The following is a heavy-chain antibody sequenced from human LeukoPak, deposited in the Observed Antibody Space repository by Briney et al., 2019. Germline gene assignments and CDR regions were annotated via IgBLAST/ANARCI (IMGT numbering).Heavy chain of an antibody. CDR2: ISGSGGST. CDR3: AKGAMVRGFDP. J-gene: IGHJ5*02. CDR1: GFTFSTYG. V-gene: IGHV3-23*01. Sequence: GGSLRLSCVASGFTFSTYGMSWVRQAPGKGLEWVSAISGSGGSTYYADSVKGRFTISRDNSKNTLYLQMNSLRAEDTAVYYCAKGAMVRGFDPWGQGTLVTVSS. D-gene: IGHD3-10*01.